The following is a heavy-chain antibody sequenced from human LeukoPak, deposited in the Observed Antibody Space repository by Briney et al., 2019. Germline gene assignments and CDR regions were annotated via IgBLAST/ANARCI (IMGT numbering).Heavy chain of an antibody. J-gene: IGHJ5*02. V-gene: IGHV1-3*01. CDR3: AREPSGSYYGAYNWLDP. Sequence: GASVKVSCKASGYTFTSYAMHWVRQAPGQRLEWMGWINAGNGNTKYSQKFQGRVTITRDTSASTAYMELSSLRSEDTAVYYCAREPSGSYYGAYNWLDPWGQGTLVTVSS. D-gene: IGHD1-26*01. CDR2: INAGNGNT. CDR1: GYTFTSYA.